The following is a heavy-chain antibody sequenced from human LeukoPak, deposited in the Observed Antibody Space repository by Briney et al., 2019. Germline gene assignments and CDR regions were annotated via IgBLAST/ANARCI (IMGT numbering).Heavy chain of an antibody. Sequence: GGSLRLSCAASGFTFSDYYMSWIRQAPGKGLEWVSYISSSDSTIYYADSVKGRFTITRDNAKNSLYLQMNSLRAEDTAVYYCARLRFLEWLPTYFDYWGQGTLVTVSS. D-gene: IGHD3-3*01. CDR3: ARLRFLEWLPTYFDY. V-gene: IGHV3-11*01. CDR2: ISSSDSTI. J-gene: IGHJ4*02. CDR1: GFTFSDYY.